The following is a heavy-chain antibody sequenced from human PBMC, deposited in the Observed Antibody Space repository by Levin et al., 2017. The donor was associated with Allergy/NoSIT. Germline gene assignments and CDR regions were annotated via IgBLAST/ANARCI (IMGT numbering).Heavy chain of an antibody. CDR2: IYSGGST. J-gene: IGHJ6*03. CDR3: ARGGYSYGSSSYYYYYMDV. D-gene: IGHD5-18*01. Sequence: GGSLRLSCAASGFTVSSNYMSWVRQAPGKGLKWVSVIYSGGSTYYADSVKGRFTISRDNSKNTLYLQMNSLRAEDTAVYYCARGGYSYGSSSYYYYYMDVWGKGTTVTVSS. CDR1: GFTVSSNY. V-gene: IGHV3-53*01.